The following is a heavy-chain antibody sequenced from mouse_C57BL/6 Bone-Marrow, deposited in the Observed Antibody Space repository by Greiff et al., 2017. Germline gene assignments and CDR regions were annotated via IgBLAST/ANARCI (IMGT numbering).Heavy chain of an antibody. J-gene: IGHJ1*03. CDR1: GYTFTNYW. D-gene: IGHD2-1*01. Sequence: VHLVESGAELVRPGTSVKMSCKASGYTFTNYWIGWAKQRPGHGLEWIGDIYPGGGYTNYNEKFKGKATLTADKSSSTAYMQFSSLTSEDSAIYYCARWDYGNYDWYFDVWGTGTTVTVSS. CDR2: IYPGGGYT. CDR3: ARWDYGNYDWYFDV. V-gene: IGHV1-63*01.